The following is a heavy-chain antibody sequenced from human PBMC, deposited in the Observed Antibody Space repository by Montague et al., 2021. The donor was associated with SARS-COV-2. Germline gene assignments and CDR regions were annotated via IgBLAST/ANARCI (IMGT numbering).Heavy chain of an antibody. D-gene: IGHD2-15*01. J-gene: IGHJ4*02. CDR3: ARVISRQNNIVVVGLYYFDY. V-gene: IGHV4-39*07. CDR1: GGSISSSSYY. CDR2: IYYSGST. Sequence: SETLPLTCTVSGGSISSSSYYWGWIRQPPGKGLEWIGSIYYSGSTXYNPSLKSRVTISVDTSKNQFSLKLSSVTAADTAVYYCARVISRQNNIVVVGLYYFDYWGQGTLVTVSS.